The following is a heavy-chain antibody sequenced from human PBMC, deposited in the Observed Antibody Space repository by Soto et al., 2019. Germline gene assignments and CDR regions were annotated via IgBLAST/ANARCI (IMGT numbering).Heavy chain of an antibody. D-gene: IGHD3-22*01. CDR2: IYYSGST. V-gene: IGHV4-59*01. J-gene: IGHJ3*02. CDR3: ARESHDSSGYYSSFVAFDI. Sequence: SATLSLTCTVSGGSISSYCWSWSRQPPGKGLEWIGYIYYSGSTNYNPSLKSRVTISVDTSKNQFSLKLSSVTAADTAVYYCARESHDSSGYYSSFVAFDIWGQGTMVTVSS. CDR1: GGSISSYC.